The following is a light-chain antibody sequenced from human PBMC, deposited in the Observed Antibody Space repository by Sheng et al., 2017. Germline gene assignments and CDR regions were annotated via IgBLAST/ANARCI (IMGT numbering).Light chain of an antibody. Sequence: DIQMTQSPSSLSVSVVDRVTITCRATQGIRNSLAWYQHKPGKAPKLLIFAASRLESGVPSRFSGSGSGTTYTLTISSPLQPEDFAAYYCHQYETTPPTFGQGTKLEVK. CDR1: QGIRNS. CDR3: HQYETTPPT. V-gene: IGKV1-NL1*01. J-gene: IGKJ2*01. CDR2: AAS.